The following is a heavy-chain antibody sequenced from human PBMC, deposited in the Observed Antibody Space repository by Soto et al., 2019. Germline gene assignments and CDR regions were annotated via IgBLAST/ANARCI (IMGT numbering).Heavy chain of an antibody. CDR1: GFTVSSNY. CDR2: IYSGGST. V-gene: IGHV3-53*01. Sequence: GGSLRLSCAASGFTVSSNYMSWVRQAPGKGLEWVSVIYSGGSTYYADSVKGRFTISRDNSKNTLYLQMNSLRAEDTAVYYCARERRYTELLWFGELLYDYYGMDVWGQGTTVTVSS. J-gene: IGHJ6*02. CDR3: ARERRYTELLWFGELLYDYYGMDV. D-gene: IGHD3-10*01.